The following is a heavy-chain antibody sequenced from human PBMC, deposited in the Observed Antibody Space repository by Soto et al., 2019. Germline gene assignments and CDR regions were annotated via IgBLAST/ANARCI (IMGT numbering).Heavy chain of an antibody. CDR3: VFFFQAEDGIRDVRSVSAFLLNRSSDL. V-gene: IGHV3-66*01. D-gene: IGHD3-10*02. J-gene: IGHJ2*01. CDR2: IQSGGPT. Sequence: KGLEWVSLIQSGGPTYYADSVKGRFTISRDTSENTLHLQMDSLRAEDTAVYYCVFFFQAEDGIRDVRSVSAFLLNRSSDL.